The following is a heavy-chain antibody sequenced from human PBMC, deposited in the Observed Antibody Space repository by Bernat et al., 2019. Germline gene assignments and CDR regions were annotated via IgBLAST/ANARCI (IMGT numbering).Heavy chain of an antibody. Sequence: EVQLVESGGGLVKPGGSLRLSCAASGFTFSNAWMSWVRQAPGKGLEWVGRIKSKTDGGTTDYAAPVKGRFTISRDDSKNTLYPQMNSLKTEDTAVYYCTTDRSRTVTYEDDYWGQGTLVTVSS. CDR1: GFTFSNAW. D-gene: IGHD4-17*01. J-gene: IGHJ4*02. V-gene: IGHV3-15*01. CDR2: IKSKTDGGTT. CDR3: TTDRSRTVTYEDDY.